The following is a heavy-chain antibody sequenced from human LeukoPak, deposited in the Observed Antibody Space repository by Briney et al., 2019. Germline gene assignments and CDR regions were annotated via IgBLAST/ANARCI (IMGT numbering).Heavy chain of an antibody. CDR1: GGTFSSYA. CDR3: AREFYYYDSSGYLDY. CDR2: IIPILGIA. J-gene: IGHJ4*02. D-gene: IGHD3-22*01. V-gene: IGHV1-69*04. Sequence: GASVKVSCKASGGTFSSYAISWVRQAPGQGLEWMGRIIPILGIANYAQKFQGRVTITADKSTSTAYMELGSLRSEDTAVYYCAREFYYYDSSGYLDYWGQGTLVTVSS.